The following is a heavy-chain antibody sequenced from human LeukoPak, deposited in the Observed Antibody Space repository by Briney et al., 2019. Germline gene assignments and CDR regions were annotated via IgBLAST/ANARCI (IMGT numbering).Heavy chain of an antibody. CDR2: ISPTGSTT. V-gene: IGHV3-74*01. J-gene: IGHJ4*02. Sequence: GGSLRLSCTASGFSFSGHWMHWARQLPGKGLVWVSRISPTGSTTSYADSVKGRFTVSRDNAKNTLYLQVNNLRAEDTAVYYCAKYAPPTTVVTRFFDYWGQGTLVTVSS. D-gene: IGHD4-23*01. CDR1: GFSFSGHW. CDR3: AKYAPPTTVVTRFFDY.